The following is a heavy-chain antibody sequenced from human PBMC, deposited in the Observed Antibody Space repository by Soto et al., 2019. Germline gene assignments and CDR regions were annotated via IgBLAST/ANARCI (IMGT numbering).Heavy chain of an antibody. D-gene: IGHD3-3*01. V-gene: IGHV4-59*01. CDR3: ARIFGVANALTIDY. J-gene: IGHJ4*01. CDR2: IYYSGST. CDR1: GGSISSYY. Sequence: SETLSLTCTVSGGSISSYYWSWIRQPPGKGLEWIGYIYYSGSTNYNPSLKSRVTISVDTSKNQFSLKLSSVTAADTAVYYCARIFGVANALTIDYWGHGTLVTVSS.